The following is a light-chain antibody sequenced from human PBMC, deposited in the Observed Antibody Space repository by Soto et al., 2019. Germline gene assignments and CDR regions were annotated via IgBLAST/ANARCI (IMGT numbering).Light chain of an antibody. CDR1: SGDVGAYNY. CDR2: DVS. CDR3: GSYTTINTMI. V-gene: IGLV2-14*01. J-gene: IGLJ2*01. Sequence: QSALTQPASVSGSPGQSITISCAGTSGDVGAYNYVTWFQQYLGNVPTLIIYDVSERPSGVSDRFSGSKSGNTASLTISGLLTEDEADYYCGSYTTINTMIFGGGTKLTVL.